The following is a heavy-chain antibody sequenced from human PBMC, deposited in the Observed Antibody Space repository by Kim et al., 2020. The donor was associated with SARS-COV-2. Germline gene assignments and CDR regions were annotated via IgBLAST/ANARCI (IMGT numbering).Heavy chain of an antibody. V-gene: IGHV1-69*01. CDR3: ARENSSSWSGDAFDI. Sequence: AQKFQGRVTISADESTSTAYMELSSLRSEDMAVYYCARENSSSWSGDAFDIWGQGTMVTVSS. J-gene: IGHJ3*02. D-gene: IGHD6-13*01.